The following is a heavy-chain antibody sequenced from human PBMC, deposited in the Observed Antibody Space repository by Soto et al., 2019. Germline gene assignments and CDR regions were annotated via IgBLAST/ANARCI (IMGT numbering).Heavy chain of an antibody. CDR2: IIPIFGTA. J-gene: IGHJ6*04. D-gene: IGHD1-26*01. Sequence: ASVKVSCKASGGTFSSYAISWVRQAPGQGLEWMGGIIPIFGTANYAQKFQGRVTITADESTSTAYMELSSLRSEDTAVYYCARVGARELHYCYYGMEVWGKGTTVTVGS. CDR1: GGTFSSYA. V-gene: IGHV1-69*13. CDR3: ARVGARELHYCYYGMEV.